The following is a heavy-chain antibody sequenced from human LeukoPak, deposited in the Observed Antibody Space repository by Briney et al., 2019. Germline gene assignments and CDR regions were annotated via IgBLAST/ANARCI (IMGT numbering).Heavy chain of an antibody. CDR3: ARVTVTRRDPFDI. J-gene: IGHJ3*02. Sequence: ASVKVSCKASGYTFTSYYMHWVRQAPGRGLEWMGIINPSGGSTSYAQKFQGRVTMTRDTSTSTVYMELSSLRSEDTAVYYCARVTVTRRDPFDIWGQGTMVTVSS. D-gene: IGHD4-17*01. CDR2: INPSGGST. CDR1: GYTFTSYY. V-gene: IGHV1-46*01.